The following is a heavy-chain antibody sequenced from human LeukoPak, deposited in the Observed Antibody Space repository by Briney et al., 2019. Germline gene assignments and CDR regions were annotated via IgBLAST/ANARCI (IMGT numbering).Heavy chain of an antibody. CDR2: IYYSGST. V-gene: IGHV4-59*08. CDR1: GGSISSYY. D-gene: IGHD3-9*01. CDR3: ARHGRVLTGTGPFDI. J-gene: IGHJ3*02. Sequence: SETLSLTCTVSGGSISSYYWSWIRQPPGKGLEWIGYIYYSGSTNYNPSLKSRVTISVDTSKNQFSLKLSSVTAADTAVYYCARHGRVLTGTGPFDIWALGTRVTVSS.